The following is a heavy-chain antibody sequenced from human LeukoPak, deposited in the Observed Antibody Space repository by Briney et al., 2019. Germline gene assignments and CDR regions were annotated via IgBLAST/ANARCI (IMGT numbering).Heavy chain of an antibody. Sequence: GGSLRLSCAASGFTFSSYGMHWVRQAPGKGLEWVAVISYDGSNKYYADSVKGRFTISRDNSKNTLYLQMNSLRAEDTAVYYCANLVAPLRDYWGQGTLVTVSS. CDR3: ANLVAPLRDY. V-gene: IGHV3-30*18. D-gene: IGHD2-2*01. CDR1: GFTFSSYG. CDR2: ISYDGSNK. J-gene: IGHJ4*02.